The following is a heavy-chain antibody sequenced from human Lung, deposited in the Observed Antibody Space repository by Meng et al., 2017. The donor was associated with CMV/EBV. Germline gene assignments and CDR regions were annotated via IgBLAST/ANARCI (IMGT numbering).Heavy chain of an antibody. J-gene: IGHJ4*02. Sequence: LTCAASAFTFSSYEMNWVRQAPGKGLEWVSYITSFGSTIHYADSVKGRFTISRDNAKNLLFLQMNSLRAEDTGVYYCAREDYGSGSLSDWGQGTLVTVSS. V-gene: IGHV3-48*03. D-gene: IGHD3-10*01. CDR2: ITSFGSTI. CDR1: AFTFSSYE. CDR3: AREDYGSGSLSD.